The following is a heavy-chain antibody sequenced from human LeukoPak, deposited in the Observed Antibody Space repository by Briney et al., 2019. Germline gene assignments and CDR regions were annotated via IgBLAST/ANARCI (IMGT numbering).Heavy chain of an antibody. J-gene: IGHJ6*03. CDR1: GFTFSSYG. V-gene: IGHV3-23*01. CDR3: ARPLNYYYMDV. Sequence: GGSLRLSCAASGFTFSSYGMSWVRQAPGKGLEWVSAISGSGGSTYYADSVKGRLTISRDNSKNTLYLQMNSLRAEDTAVYYCARPLNYYYMDVWDKGTTVTISS. CDR2: ISGSGGST.